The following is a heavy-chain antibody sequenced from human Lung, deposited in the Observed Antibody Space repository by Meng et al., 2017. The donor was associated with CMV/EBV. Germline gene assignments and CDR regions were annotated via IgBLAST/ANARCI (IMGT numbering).Heavy chain of an antibody. V-gene: IGHV4-59*01. CDR3: ARIYCSSTSCYNDY. Sequence: SCTVSGGSINNYYWSWIRQPPGKGLEWIGYIYYSGSTNYNPSLKSRVTISVDTSKNQFSLKLSSVTAADTAVYFCARIYCSSTSCYNDYLGQGTLVTVSS. CDR1: GGSINNYY. J-gene: IGHJ4*02. D-gene: IGHD2-2*01. CDR2: IYYSGST.